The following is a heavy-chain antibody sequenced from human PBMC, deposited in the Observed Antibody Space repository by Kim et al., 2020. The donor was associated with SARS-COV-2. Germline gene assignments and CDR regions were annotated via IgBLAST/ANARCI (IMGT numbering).Heavy chain of an antibody. Sequence: TTYAQKCQGRVTMTRDPSINTAYMELSSLRSDDTAVYYCARRESTGWSIDYWGQGTLVTVS. V-gene: IGHV1-2*02. CDR3: ARRESTGWSIDY. D-gene: IGHD6-19*01. CDR2: T. J-gene: IGHJ4*02.